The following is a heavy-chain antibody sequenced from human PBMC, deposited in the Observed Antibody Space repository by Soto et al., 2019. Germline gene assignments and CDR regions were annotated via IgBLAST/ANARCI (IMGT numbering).Heavy chain of an antibody. CDR2: IIPIFGTA. CDR1: GGTFSSYA. J-gene: IGHJ6*02. CDR3: ASRMTTVTDYYYYGMDV. D-gene: IGHD4-4*01. V-gene: IGHV1-69*13. Sequence: GASVKVSCKASGGTFSSYAISWVRQAPGQGLEWMGGIIPIFGTANYAQKFQGRVTITADESTSTAYMELSSLRSEDTAVYYCASRMTTVTDYYYYGMDVWGQGTTVTVSS.